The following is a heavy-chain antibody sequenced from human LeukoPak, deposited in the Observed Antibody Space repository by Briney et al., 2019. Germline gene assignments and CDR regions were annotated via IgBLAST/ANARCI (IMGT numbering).Heavy chain of an antibody. CDR2: IYHSGST. V-gene: IGHV4-38-2*02. Sequence: SETLSLTCTVSGYSSSSGYYWGWIRQPPGKGLEWIGSIYHSGSTYYNPSLKSRVTISVDTSKNQFSLKLSSVTAADTAVYYCARGCRDGYSNYWYFDLWGRGTLVTVSS. J-gene: IGHJ2*01. D-gene: IGHD5-24*01. CDR1: GYSSSSGYY. CDR3: ARGCRDGYSNYWYFDL.